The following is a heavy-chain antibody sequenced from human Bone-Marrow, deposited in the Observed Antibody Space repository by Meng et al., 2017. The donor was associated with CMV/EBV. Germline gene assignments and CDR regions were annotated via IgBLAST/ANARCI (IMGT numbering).Heavy chain of an antibody. CDR1: GFTFSSNS. V-gene: IGHV3-21*01. Sequence: CAAGGFTFSSNSMNGGRQTQGKGMEWVSAISSNSRDINYADSMKGRFTISRDNAKNSLYLQMNSLRAEDTAVYYWARDSGSYYGLDYWGQGTLVTVSS. CDR3: ARDSGSYYGLDY. CDR2: ISSNSRDI. J-gene: IGHJ4*02. D-gene: IGHD1-26*01.